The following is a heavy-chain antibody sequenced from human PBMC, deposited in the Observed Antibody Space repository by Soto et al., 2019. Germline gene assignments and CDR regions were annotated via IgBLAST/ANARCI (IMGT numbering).Heavy chain of an antibody. J-gene: IGHJ4*02. Sequence: GGSLRLSCAASGFTFSSYAMSWVRQAPGKGLEWVSAISGSGGSTYYADSVKGRFTISRDNSKNTLYLQMNSLRAEDTAVYYCAKSVGGSSSSPGLVDYWGQGTLVTVSS. D-gene: IGHD6-6*01. CDR2: ISGSGGST. CDR3: AKSVGGSSSSPGLVDY. CDR1: GFTFSSYA. V-gene: IGHV3-23*01.